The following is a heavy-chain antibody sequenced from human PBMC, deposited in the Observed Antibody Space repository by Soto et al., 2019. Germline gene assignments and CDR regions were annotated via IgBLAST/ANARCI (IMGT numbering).Heavy chain of an antibody. J-gene: IGHJ6*02. D-gene: IGHD3-16*01. CDR3: ASNYAYAEGYYWYGIDV. V-gene: IGHV3-74*01. CDR1: GFTFSRNW. CDR2: ISSYGSDT. Sequence: EVQLVESGGGLVLPGGSLRLSCAASGFTFSRNWMHWVRQAPGKGLVWVSRISSYGSDTHYADSVKGRFTISRDNAKNTVYLQMNSLRAEDTAVYYCASNYAYAEGYYWYGIDVWGQGTTVTVSS.